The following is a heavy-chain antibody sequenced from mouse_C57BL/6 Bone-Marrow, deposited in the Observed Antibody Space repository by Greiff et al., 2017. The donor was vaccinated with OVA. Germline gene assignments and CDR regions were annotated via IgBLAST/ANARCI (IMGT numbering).Heavy chain of an antibody. CDR2: IYPGDGDT. Sequence: QVQLKQSGPELVKPGASVKISCKASGYAFSSSWMNWVKQRPGKGLEWIGRIYPGDGDTNYNGKFKGKATLTADKSSSTAYMQLSSLTSEDSAVYFCARSGGHYGDFDYWGQGTTRTVSS. CDR1: GYAFSSSW. J-gene: IGHJ2*01. CDR3: ARSGGHYGDFDY. V-gene: IGHV1-82*01. D-gene: IGHD1-1*01.